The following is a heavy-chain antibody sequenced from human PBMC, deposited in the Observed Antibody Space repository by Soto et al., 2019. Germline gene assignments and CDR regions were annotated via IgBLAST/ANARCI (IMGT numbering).Heavy chain of an antibody. V-gene: IGHV5-51*01. CDR1: GYNFPYQL. Sequence: VESLKISCRCSGYNFPYQLSFFVLQTPGKGLECMGIIYPGDSDTRYSPSFQGQVNFSADRSISTAYLQWTSLKASDTAIYYCDRLFGYRYAYYHGIEVWGQGTTV. CDR2: IYPGDSDT. J-gene: IGHJ6*01. CDR3: DRLFGYRYAYYHGIEV. D-gene: IGHD5-12*01.